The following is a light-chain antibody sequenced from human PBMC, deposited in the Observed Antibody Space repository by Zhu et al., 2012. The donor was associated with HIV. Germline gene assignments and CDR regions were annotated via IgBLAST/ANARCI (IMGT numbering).Light chain of an antibody. CDR1: QSISSTY. V-gene: IGKV3-20*01. CDR3: QQYNYSPRT. CDR2: GPS. Sequence: DIVMTQSPATLSVSPGGRATLSCRASQSISSTYLAWYQQKPGQAPRLLIYGPSSRATGIPDRFSGSGSGTDFTLTISRLEPEDFAVYYCQQYNYSPRTFGQGTKVEIK. J-gene: IGKJ1*01.